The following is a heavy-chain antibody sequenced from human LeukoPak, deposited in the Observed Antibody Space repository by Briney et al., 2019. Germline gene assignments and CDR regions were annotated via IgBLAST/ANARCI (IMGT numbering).Heavy chain of an antibody. Sequence: GGSLRLSCAASGFTFSTYWMHWVRQAPGKGLVWVSRINNDGSRTNYADSVKGRFTISRDNAKNTLSLQMSDLRAEDTAVYHCARGGGYPFDYWGQGTLVTVSS. CDR2: INNDGSRT. CDR3: ARGGGYPFDY. D-gene: IGHD5-12*01. V-gene: IGHV3-74*01. J-gene: IGHJ4*02. CDR1: GFTFSTYW.